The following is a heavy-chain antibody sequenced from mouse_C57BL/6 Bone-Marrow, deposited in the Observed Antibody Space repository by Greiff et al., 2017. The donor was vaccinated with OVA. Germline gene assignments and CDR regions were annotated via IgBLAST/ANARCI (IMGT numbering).Heavy chain of an antibody. CDR2: THPSDSDT. CDR3: ASNGRSHC. CDR1: GYTFTSYW. J-gene: IGHJ2*01. V-gene: IGHV1-74*01. Sequence: QVQLKQPGAELVKPGASVKVSCNASGYTFTSYWMHWVKQRPGQGLGWIGRTHPSDSDTNYNQKFKGKDTLTVDKSSSTAYMQLSSLTSEDSAVYYGASNGRSHCCGQGTTLTVSS. D-gene: IGHD1-2*01.